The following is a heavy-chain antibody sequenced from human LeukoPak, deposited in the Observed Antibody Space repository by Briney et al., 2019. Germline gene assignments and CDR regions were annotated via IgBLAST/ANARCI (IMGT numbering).Heavy chain of an antibody. J-gene: IGHJ4*02. CDR3: ARDEGGSYYEFDY. CDR2: ISAYNGNT. V-gene: IGHV1-18*01. Sequence: ASVKVSCKASGYTFTSYGISWVRQAPGQGLEWMGWISAYNGNTNYAQKLQGRVTMTTDTSTSTAHMELRSLRSDDTAVYYCARDEGGSYYEFDYWGQGTLVTVSS. D-gene: IGHD1-26*01. CDR1: GYTFTSYG.